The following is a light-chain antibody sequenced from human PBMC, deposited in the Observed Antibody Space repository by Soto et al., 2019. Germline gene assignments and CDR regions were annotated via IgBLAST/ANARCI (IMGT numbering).Light chain of an antibody. CDR3: QQSGSSPTT. CDR1: QTVTSGY. J-gene: IGKJ5*01. CDR2: GVS. V-gene: IGKV3-20*01. Sequence: IVLTQSPDTLSVSAGERATLSCRGSQTVTSGYLAWYQQKPGQAPRLFIYGVSTGATGIPDRFSGSGSGTDCTITISSLQPEDGSVYSCQQSGSSPTTFGQGTRLEIK.